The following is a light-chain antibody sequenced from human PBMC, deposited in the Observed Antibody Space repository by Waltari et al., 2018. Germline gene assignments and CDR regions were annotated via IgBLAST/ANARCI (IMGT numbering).Light chain of an antibody. V-gene: IGKV3-20*01. CDR2: GAS. CDR1: QSVSRF. CDR3: QKYDRLPAT. Sequence: EVVVTQTPRTLSFSPGEKGTLSCRASQSVSRFLAWYQQKPGQAPRLLIYGASTRATGIPDRFSGSGSGTDFSLTISRLEPEDFAVYYCQKYDRLPATFGQGTKVEIK. J-gene: IGKJ1*01.